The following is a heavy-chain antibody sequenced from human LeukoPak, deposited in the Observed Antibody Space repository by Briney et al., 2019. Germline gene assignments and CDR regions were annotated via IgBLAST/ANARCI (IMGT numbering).Heavy chain of an antibody. CDR2: IIPIFGTA. D-gene: IGHD3-3*01. Sequence: SVKVSCKASGGTFSSYAISWVRQAPGQGLEWMGGIIPIFGTANYAQKFQGRVTITADESTSTAYMELSSLRSEDTAVYYCASPPVLRFLEWLTPADYYYYGMDVWGQGTTVTVSS. J-gene: IGHJ6*02. CDR3: ASPPVLRFLEWLTPADYYYYGMDV. V-gene: IGHV1-69*13. CDR1: GGTFSSYA.